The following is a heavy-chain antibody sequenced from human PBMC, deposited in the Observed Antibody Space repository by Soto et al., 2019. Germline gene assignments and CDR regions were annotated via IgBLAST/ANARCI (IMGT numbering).Heavy chain of an antibody. D-gene: IGHD3-9*01. CDR1: GYTFTGYY. J-gene: IGHJ6*02. CDR3: ARGDYDILTGSFLYYGMDV. CDR2: INPNSGGT. Sequence: ASVKVSCTASGYTFTGYYMHWVRQAPGQGLEWMGWINPNSGGTNYAQKFQGWVTMTRDTSISTAYMELSRLRSDDTAVYYCARGDYDILTGSFLYYGMDVWGQGTTVTVSS. V-gene: IGHV1-2*04.